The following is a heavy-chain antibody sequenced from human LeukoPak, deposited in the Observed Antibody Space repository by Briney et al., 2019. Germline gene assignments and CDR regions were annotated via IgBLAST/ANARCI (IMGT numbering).Heavy chain of an antibody. CDR1: GYTFTGYY. Sequence: GASVTVSCTASGYTFTGYYMHWVRQAPGQGLEWMGWINPNSGGTNYTQKFQGRVTMTRDTSISTAYMELSRLRSDDTAVYYCARAPSDFYSGSFDYWGQGTLVTVSS. CDR2: INPNSGGT. J-gene: IGHJ4*02. V-gene: IGHV1-2*02. CDR3: ARAPSDFYSGSFDY. D-gene: IGHD1-26*01.